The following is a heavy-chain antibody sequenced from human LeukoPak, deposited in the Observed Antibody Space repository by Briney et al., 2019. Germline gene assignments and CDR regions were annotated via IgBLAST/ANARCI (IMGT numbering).Heavy chain of an antibody. Sequence: SETLSLTCAVSGYSISSGYYWGWIRQPPGKGLEWIGSIYHSGSTYYNPSLKSRVTISVDTSKNQFSLKLSSVTAADTAVYYCAREWGSSSWFNWFDPWGQGTLVTVSS. CDR2: IYHSGST. D-gene: IGHD6-13*01. CDR1: GYSISSGYY. CDR3: AREWGSSSWFNWFDP. J-gene: IGHJ5*02. V-gene: IGHV4-38-2*02.